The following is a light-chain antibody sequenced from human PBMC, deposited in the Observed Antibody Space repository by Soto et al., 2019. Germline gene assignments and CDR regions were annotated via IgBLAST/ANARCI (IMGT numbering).Light chain of an antibody. CDR3: VLYMGSGLSV. V-gene: IGLV8-61*01. J-gene: IGLJ2*01. CDR1: SGSVSTSFY. CDR2: STS. Sequence: QTVVTQEPSFSVSPGGTVTLTCGLSSGSVSTSFYPSWYQQTPGQAPRTLIYSTSTRSSGVPDRFSGSILGNKAALTITGAQADDESDYYCVLYMGSGLSVFGGGTKVPVL.